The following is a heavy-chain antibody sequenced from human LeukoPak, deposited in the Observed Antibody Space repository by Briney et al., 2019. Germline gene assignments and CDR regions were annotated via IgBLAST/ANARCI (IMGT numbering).Heavy chain of an antibody. CDR3: ARGGGLDV. J-gene: IGHJ6*02. CDR1: GFTFSSYG. Sequence: GGSLRLSCAASGFTFSSYGMNWARQAPGKGLEWVASINHNGNVNYYVDSVKGRFTISRDNAKNSLYLQMSSLRAEDTAVYFCARGGGLDVWGQGATVTVSS. CDR2: INHNGNVN. D-gene: IGHD3-16*01. V-gene: IGHV3-7*03.